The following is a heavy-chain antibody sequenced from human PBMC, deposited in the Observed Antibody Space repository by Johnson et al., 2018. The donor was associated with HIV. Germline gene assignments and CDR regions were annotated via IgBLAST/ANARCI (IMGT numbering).Heavy chain of an antibody. CDR2: ISSDGRNQ. J-gene: IGHJ3*02. V-gene: IGHV3-30-3*02. CDR3: AKFRDAFDI. CDR1: GFTFSSYA. Sequence: VQLVESGGGVVRPGGSLRLSCAASGFTFSSYAMHWVRQAPGKGLEWVAVISSDGRNQYYADSVKGRFTISRDNSKNTLYLQMNSLRAEDTAVYYCAKFRDAFDIWGQGTMVTVSS.